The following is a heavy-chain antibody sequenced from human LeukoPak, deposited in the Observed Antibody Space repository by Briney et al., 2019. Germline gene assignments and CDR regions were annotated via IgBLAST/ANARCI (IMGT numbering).Heavy chain of an antibody. J-gene: IGHJ4*02. CDR2: ISTNGGST. CDR1: GFTFSSYA. Sequence: GGSLRLSCAASGFTFSSYAMHWVRQAPGKGLEYVSAISTNGGSTYYANSVKGRFTISGDNSKNTLYLQMGSLRAEDMAMYYCARGDSMIVVVKGFDSWGQGTLVTVSS. V-gene: IGHV3-64*01. CDR3: ARGDSMIVVVKGFDS. D-gene: IGHD3-22*01.